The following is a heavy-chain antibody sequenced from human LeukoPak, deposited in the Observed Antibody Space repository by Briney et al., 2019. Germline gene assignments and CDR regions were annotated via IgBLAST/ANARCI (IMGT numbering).Heavy chain of an antibody. CDR1: GFTFSSYA. J-gene: IGHJ3*02. CDR3: ARDASILWFGELPDAFDI. Sequence: GGSLRLSCAASGFTFSSYAMHWVRQAPGKGLEWVAVISYDGSNKYYADSVKGRFTISRDNSKNTLYLQMNSLRAEDTAVYYCARDASILWFGELPDAFDIWGQGTMVTVSS. V-gene: IGHV3-30*04. D-gene: IGHD3-10*01. CDR2: ISYDGSNK.